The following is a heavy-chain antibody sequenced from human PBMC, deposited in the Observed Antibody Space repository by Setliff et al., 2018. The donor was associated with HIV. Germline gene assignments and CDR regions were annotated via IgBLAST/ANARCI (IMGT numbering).Heavy chain of an antibody. V-gene: IGHV4-61*02. CDR3: ARDVLGYDSTGRFDL. Sequence: SETLSLTCTVSGGSVGSGSYYWSWIRQPAGKGLQWIGRIYTSGSTNYNASLKSRVTISVDTSKNQFSLKLTSVTAADTAVYYCARDVLGYDSTGRFDLWGRGTLVTVSS. D-gene: IGHD3-22*01. CDR2: IYTSGST. J-gene: IGHJ2*01. CDR1: GGSVGSGSYY.